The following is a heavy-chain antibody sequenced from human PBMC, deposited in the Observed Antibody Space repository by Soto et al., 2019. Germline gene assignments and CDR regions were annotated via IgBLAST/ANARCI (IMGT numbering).Heavy chain of an antibody. Sequence: QLQLQESGSGLVKPSQTLSLTCAVSGGSISSGGYSWSWIRQPPGKGLEWNGYIYHSGSTYYNPSLESRVTISVDRSKNQFSLKLSSVTAADTAVYYCAREVVVVVAATHYYYGMDVWGQGTTVTVSS. J-gene: IGHJ6*02. CDR3: AREVVVVVAATHYYYGMDV. CDR2: IYHSGST. V-gene: IGHV4-30-2*01. CDR1: GGSISSGGYS. D-gene: IGHD2-15*01.